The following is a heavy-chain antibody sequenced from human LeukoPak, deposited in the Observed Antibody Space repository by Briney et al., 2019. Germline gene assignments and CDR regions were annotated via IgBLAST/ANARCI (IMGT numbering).Heavy chain of an antibody. CDR3: ARDSRDGYRGDY. CDR2: ISSSGSTI. J-gene: IGHJ4*02. CDR1: GFTFSSYE. D-gene: IGHD5-24*01. Sequence: GGSLRLSCAASGFTFSSYEMNWVRQAPGKGLEWVSYISSSGSTIYYADSVKGRLTISRDNAKNSLYLQMNSLRAEDTAVYYCARDSRDGYRGDYWGQGTLVTVSS. V-gene: IGHV3-48*03.